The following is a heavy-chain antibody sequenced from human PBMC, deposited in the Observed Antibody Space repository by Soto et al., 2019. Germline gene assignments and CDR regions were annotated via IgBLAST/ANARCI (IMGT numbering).Heavy chain of an antibody. J-gene: IGHJ4*02. D-gene: IGHD5-12*01. V-gene: IGHV4-34*01. CDR1: GGSFSGYY. CDR3: ARGHFRVATIDY. CDR2: INHSGST. Sequence: SETLSLTCAVYGGSFSGYYWSWIRQPPGKGLEWIGEINHSGSTNYNPSLKSRVTISVDTSKNQFSLKLSSVTAADTAVYYCARGHFRVATIDYWGQGTLVTVSS.